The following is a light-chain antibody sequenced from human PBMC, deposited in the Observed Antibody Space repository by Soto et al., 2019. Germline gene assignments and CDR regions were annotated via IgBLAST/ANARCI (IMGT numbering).Light chain of an antibody. J-gene: IGKJ1*01. CDR1: QSINTW. V-gene: IGKV1-5*03. CDR2: KAS. CDR3: QQYNSYSRT. Sequence: IPMTQSPSTLSGSVGDRVTITCRASQSINTWLAWYQQKPGKAPKLLIYKASSLESGVPSRFSGSGSGTEFTLTISSLQPDDFATYYCQQYNSYSRTFGQGTKVDIK.